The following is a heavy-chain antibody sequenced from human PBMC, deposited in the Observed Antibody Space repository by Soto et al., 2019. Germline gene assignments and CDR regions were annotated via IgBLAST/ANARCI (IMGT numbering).Heavy chain of an antibody. CDR1: GFTVSSNY. CDR3: ARDRVESGYPEYFQH. V-gene: IGHV3-53*01. CDR2: IYSGGST. D-gene: IGHD3-22*01. Sequence: EVQLVESGGGLIQPGGSLRLSCAASGFTVSSNYMSWVRQAPGKGLEWVSVIYSGGSTYYADSVKGRFTISRDNSKTTLYLQMNSLRAVDTAVYYCARDRVESGYPEYFQHWGQGTLVTVSS. J-gene: IGHJ1*01.